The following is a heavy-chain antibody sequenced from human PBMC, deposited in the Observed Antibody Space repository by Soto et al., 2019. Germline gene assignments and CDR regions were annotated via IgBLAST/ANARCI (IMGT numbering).Heavy chain of an antibody. CDR1: GGSISSSNW. V-gene: IGHV4-4*03. D-gene: IGHD1-26*01. CDR3: ARGVGGHRSKRGYYFDY. Sequence: PETLSLTCAVSGGSISSSNWWCWVRQPPRKGLEWIGEINHSGSTNYNPSLKSRVTISVDTSKNQFSLKLSSVTAADTAVYYCARGVGGHRSKRGYYFDYWGQGTLVTVSS. CDR2: INHSGST. J-gene: IGHJ4*02.